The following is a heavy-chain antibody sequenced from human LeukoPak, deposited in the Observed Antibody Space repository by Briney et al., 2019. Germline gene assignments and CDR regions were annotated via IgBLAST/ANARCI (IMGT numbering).Heavy chain of an antibody. J-gene: IGHJ4*02. D-gene: IGHD1-14*01. CDR2: IYSGGST. Sequence: PGGSLRLSCAASGFTVSSNYMSWVRQAPGKGLEWVSVIYSGGSTYYADSVKGRFTISRDNVENSLYLEMNSLTDDDTALYYCTRVEPTKSDDCWGQGTLVTVSS. CDR3: TRVEPTKSDDC. CDR1: GFTVSSNY. V-gene: IGHV3-53*01.